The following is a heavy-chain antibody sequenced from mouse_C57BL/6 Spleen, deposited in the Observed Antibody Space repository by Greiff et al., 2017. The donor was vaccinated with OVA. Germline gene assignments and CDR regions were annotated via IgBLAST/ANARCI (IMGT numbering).Heavy chain of an antibody. Sequence: EVKLVESGGGLVKPGGSLKLSCAASGFTFSSYAMSWVRQTPEKRLEWVATISDGGSYTYYPDNVKGRFTISRDNAKNNLYLQMSHLKSEDTAMYYCARVNYYGSSYDAMDYWGQGTSVTVSS. CDR1: GFTFSSYA. D-gene: IGHD1-1*01. CDR2: ISDGGSYT. V-gene: IGHV5-4*03. CDR3: ARVNYYGSSYDAMDY. J-gene: IGHJ4*01.